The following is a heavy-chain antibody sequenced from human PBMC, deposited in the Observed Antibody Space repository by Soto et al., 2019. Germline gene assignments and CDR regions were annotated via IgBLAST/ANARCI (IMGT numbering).Heavy chain of an antibody. Sequence: ASVKVSCKASGYTFTSYGISWVRQAPGQGVEWMGWISAYNGDTNYAQKLQGRVTMTTDTSTSKAYMELRSLRADDTAVYYCGRASPFFLGYCCGATCYPLYPCGKGTLFTVPS. CDR3: GRASPFFLGYCCGATCYPLYP. J-gene: IGHJ5*02. V-gene: IGHV1-18*01. CDR1: GYTFTSYG. D-gene: IGHD2-15*01. CDR2: ISAYNGDT.